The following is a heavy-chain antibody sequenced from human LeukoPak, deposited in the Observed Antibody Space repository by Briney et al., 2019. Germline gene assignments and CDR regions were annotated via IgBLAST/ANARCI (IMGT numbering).Heavy chain of an antibody. CDR2: INHSGST. D-gene: IGHD5-18*01. CDR3: APRGDIEHSYGYGKWFDP. V-gene: IGHV4-34*01. CDR1: GGSFSGYY. J-gene: IGHJ5*02. Sequence: SETLSLTCAVYGGSFSGYYWSWIRQPPGKGLEWIGEINHSGSTNYNASLKSRVTISVDTSKNQFSLRLSSVTAADTAVYYCAPRGDIEHSYGYGKWFDPWGEGTRVSVPS.